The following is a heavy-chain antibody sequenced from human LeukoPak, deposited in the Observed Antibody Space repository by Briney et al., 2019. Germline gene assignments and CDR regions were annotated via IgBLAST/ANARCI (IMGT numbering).Heavy chain of an antibody. CDR2: ISSSSSYI. V-gene: IGHV3-21*01. Sequence: GGSLRLSCAASGFTFSSYSMNWVRQAPGKGLEWVSSISSSSSYIYYADSVKGRFTISRDNAKNSLYLQMNSLRAEDTAVYYCARDLYDILTGYSNYFDYWGQGTLVTVSS. CDR3: ARDLYDILTGYSNYFDY. CDR1: GFTFSSYS. D-gene: IGHD3-9*01. J-gene: IGHJ4*02.